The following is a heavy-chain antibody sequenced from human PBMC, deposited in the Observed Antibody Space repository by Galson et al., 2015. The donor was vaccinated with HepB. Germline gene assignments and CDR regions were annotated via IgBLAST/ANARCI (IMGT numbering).Heavy chain of an antibody. CDR3: ARDWIDSAAYYDSSGYYVRPDY. CDR2: ISAYNGNT. CDR1: GYTFTSYG. V-gene: IGHV1-18*04. Sequence: SVKVSCKASGYTFTSYGISWVRQAPGQGLEWMGWISAYNGNTNYAQKLQGRVTMTTDTSTSTAYMELRSLRSDDTAVYYCARDWIDSAAYYDSSGYYVRPDYWGQGTLVTVSS. J-gene: IGHJ4*02. D-gene: IGHD3-22*01.